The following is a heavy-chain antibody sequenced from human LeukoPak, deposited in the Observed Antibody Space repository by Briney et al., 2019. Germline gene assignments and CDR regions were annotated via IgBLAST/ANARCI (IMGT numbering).Heavy chain of an antibody. CDR3: VKETFTVTSPFDY. CDR2: INSNGGST. D-gene: IGHD3-16*01. V-gene: IGHV3-64D*09. CDR1: GFTFSTYA. J-gene: IGHJ4*02. Sequence: GGSLRLSCSASGFTFSTYAMHWVRQAPGKGLEYVAAINSNGGSTYYAESVKGRFTISRDNSKNTLYLQMSSLRAEDTAVYYCVKETFTVTSPFDYWGQGTLVTVSS.